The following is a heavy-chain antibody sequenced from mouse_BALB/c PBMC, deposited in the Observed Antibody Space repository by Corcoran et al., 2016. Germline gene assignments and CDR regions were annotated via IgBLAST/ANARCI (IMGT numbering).Heavy chain of an antibody. D-gene: IGHD1-1*01. V-gene: IGHV9-3-1*01. Sequence: QIQLVQPAPELKKPGETVKISCKASGYTFTNYGMNWVKQAPGKGLKWMGWINTYTGEPTYADDFKGRFAFSLETSASTAYLQINNLKNEDTATYFCATYYYGSSFDYWGQGTTLTVSS. CDR2: INTYTGEP. CDR1: GYTFTNYG. CDR3: ATYYYGSSFDY. J-gene: IGHJ2*01.